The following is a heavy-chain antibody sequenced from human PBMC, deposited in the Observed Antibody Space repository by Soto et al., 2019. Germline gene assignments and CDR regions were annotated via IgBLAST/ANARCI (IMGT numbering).Heavy chain of an antibody. Sequence: PGGSLRLSCAASGFTVSSYYMSWVRQAPGKGLEWVSVIYSGGSTYYADSVKGRFTISRDNSKNTLYLQMNSLRAEDTAVYYCARGVVVAANYYYYMDVWGKGTTVTVSS. D-gene: IGHD2-15*01. CDR1: GFTVSSYY. J-gene: IGHJ6*03. CDR3: ARGVVVAANYYYYMDV. CDR2: IYSGGST. V-gene: IGHV3-66*01.